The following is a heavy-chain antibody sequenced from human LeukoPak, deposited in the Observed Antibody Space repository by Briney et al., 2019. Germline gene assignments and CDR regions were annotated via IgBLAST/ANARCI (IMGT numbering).Heavy chain of an antibody. Sequence: SETLSLTCTVSGGSISSYYWSWIRQPAGKGLEWIGRIYTSGSTNYNPSLKGRVTMSVDTSKNQFSLKLSSVTAADTAVYYCARDSSGSYSDAFDIWGQGTMVTVSS. J-gene: IGHJ3*02. CDR1: GGSISSYY. CDR3: ARDSSGSYSDAFDI. V-gene: IGHV4-4*07. D-gene: IGHD1-26*01. CDR2: IYTSGST.